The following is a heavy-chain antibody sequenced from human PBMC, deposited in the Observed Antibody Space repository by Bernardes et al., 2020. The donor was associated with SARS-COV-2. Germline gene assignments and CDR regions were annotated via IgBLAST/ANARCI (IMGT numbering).Heavy chain of an antibody. CDR2: IYYSGST. Sequence: SETLSLTCTVSGGSISSSSYYWGWIRQPPGKGLEWIGSIYYSGSTYYNPSLKSRVTISVDTSKNQFSLKLSSVTAADTAVYYCAREVYYDILTGYFRAFDIWGQGTMVTVSS. V-gene: IGHV4-39*07. CDR3: AREVYYDILTGYFRAFDI. J-gene: IGHJ3*02. CDR1: GGSISSSSYY. D-gene: IGHD3-9*01.